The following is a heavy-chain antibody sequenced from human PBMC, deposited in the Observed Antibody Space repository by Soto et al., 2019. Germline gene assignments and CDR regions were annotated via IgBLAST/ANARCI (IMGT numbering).Heavy chain of an antibody. CDR2: ISASTLTT. D-gene: IGHD2-2*01. Sequence: GGSLRLSCAASGFPFSTYSMSWVRQAPGKGLEWISYISASTLTTFYADSVKGRFTISRDTAQNSLYLQMNSLGDEDTAVYYCARATQLVAPAATGFDSWGQGTLVTVSS. V-gene: IGHV3-48*02. CDR3: ARATQLVAPAATGFDS. CDR1: GFPFSTYS. J-gene: IGHJ4*02.